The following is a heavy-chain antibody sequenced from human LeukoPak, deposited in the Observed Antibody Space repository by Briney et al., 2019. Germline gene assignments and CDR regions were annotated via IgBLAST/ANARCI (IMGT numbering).Heavy chain of an antibody. CDR3: ARFFDAFDV. J-gene: IGHJ3*01. CDR2: IYYSGST. V-gene: IGHV4-59*01. D-gene: IGHD3-3*01. CDR1: GGSISSYY. Sequence: SETLSLTCTVSGGSISSYYWSWIRQPPGKGLEWIGYIYYSGSTNYNPSLKSRVTTSVDTSKNQFSLKLSSVTAADTAVYYCARFFDAFDVWGQGTMVTVSS.